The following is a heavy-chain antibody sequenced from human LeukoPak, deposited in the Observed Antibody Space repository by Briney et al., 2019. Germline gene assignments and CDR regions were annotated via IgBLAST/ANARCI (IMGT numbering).Heavy chain of an antibody. Sequence: GGSLRLSCAASGFTFSSYAMSWVRQAPGEGLEWVSAISGSGGSTYYADSVKGRFTISRDNSKKTLYLQMNSLRAEDTAVYYCAKDLGYGDYVVYDYWGQGTLVTVSS. D-gene: IGHD4-17*01. V-gene: IGHV3-23*01. CDR1: GFTFSSYA. J-gene: IGHJ4*02. CDR3: AKDLGYGDYVVYDY. CDR2: ISGSGGST.